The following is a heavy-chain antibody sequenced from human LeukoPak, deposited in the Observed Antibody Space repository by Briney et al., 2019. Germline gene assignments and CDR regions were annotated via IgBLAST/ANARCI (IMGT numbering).Heavy chain of an antibody. CDR3: ARDLGQRVVADAFDI. J-gene: IGHJ3*02. CDR2: IKQDGSEK. Sequence: PGGSLRLSCAASGFTFSSYWMSWVRQAPGKGLEWVANIKQDGSEKYYVDSVKGRFTISRDNAKNSLYLQMNSLRAEDTAVYYCARDLGQRVVADAFDIWGQGTMVTVSS. D-gene: IGHD3-22*01. V-gene: IGHV3-7*01. CDR1: GFTFSSYW.